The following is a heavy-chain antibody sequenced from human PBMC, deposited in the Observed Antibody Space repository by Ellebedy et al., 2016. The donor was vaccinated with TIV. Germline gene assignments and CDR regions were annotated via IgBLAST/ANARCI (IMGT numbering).Heavy chain of an antibody. Sequence: GESLKISCAASGFTFSSYAMSWVRPAPGKGLEWVSSTSGSGGSTYYADSVKGRFTISRDNSKNTLYLQMNSLRAEDTAVYYCAKDYSGLRGLDVWGQGTTVTVSS. D-gene: IGHD5-12*01. V-gene: IGHV3-23*01. J-gene: IGHJ6*02. CDR1: GFTFSSYA. CDR3: AKDYSGLRGLDV. CDR2: TSGSGGST.